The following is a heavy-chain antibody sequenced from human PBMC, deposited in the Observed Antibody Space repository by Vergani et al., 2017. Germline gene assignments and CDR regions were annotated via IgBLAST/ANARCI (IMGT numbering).Heavy chain of an antibody. V-gene: IGHV3-21*01. J-gene: IGHJ3*02. CDR3: ARVPIVGATTGAFNI. D-gene: IGHD1-26*01. Sequence: EVQLVESGGGLVKPGGSLRLSCAASGFTFSSYSMNWVRQAPGKGLEWVSSISSSSSYIYYADSVKGRFTISRDNAKNSLYLQMNSLRAEDTAVYYCARVPIVGATTGAFNIWGQGTMVTVSS. CDR1: GFTFSSYS. CDR2: ISSSSSYI.